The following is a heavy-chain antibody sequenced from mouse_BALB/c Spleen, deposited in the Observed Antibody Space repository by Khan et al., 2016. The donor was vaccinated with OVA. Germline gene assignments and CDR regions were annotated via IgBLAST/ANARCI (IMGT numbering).Heavy chain of an antibody. D-gene: IGHD1-2*01. J-gene: IGHJ3*01. CDR3: ARQGRSILYYGYWAY. V-gene: IGHV5-9*02. Sequence: EVELVESGGGLVKPGGSLKLSCAASGFAFSSYDMSWVRQTPEKRLEWVASISSGGSYTYYPDSVKGRFTISRDNARNTLYLQMSSLRSEDTALYYCARQGRSILYYGYWAYWGQGTLVTVSA. CDR2: ISSGGSYT. CDR1: GFAFSSYD.